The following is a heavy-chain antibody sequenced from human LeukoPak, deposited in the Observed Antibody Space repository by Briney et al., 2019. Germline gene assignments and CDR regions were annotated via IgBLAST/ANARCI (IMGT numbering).Heavy chain of an antibody. CDR2: VNHSGST. J-gene: IGHJ4*02. CDR3: ARASHDYGDYSHFDY. V-gene: IGHV4-34*01. D-gene: IGHD4-17*01. Sequence: SETLSLTCAVYGGSFSGYYWSWIRQPPGKGLEWIGEVNHSGSTNYNPSLKTRVTISVDKSKNQFSLKLSSVTAADTAVYYCARASHDYGDYSHFDYWGQGTLVTVSS. CDR1: GGSFSGYY.